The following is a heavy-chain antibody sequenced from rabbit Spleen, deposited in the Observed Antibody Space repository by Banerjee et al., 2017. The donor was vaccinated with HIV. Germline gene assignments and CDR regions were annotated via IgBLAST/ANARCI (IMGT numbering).Heavy chain of an antibody. D-gene: IGHD8-1*01. CDR1: GFAFSSYY. J-gene: IGHJ4*01. CDR2: IDPFFGTT. V-gene: IGHV1S7*01. Sequence: QLKESGGGLVQPGGSLKLSCKGSGFAFSSYYMSWVRQAPGKGLEWIGYIDPFFGTTYYASWVNGRFSISRENAQNTVFLQMTSLTAADTATYFCARDGAGGSYFALWGPGTLVTVS. CDR3: ARDGAGGSYFAL.